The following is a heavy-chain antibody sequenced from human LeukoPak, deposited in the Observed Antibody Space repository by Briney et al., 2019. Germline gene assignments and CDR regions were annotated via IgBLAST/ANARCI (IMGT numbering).Heavy chain of an antibody. J-gene: IGHJ4*02. CDR3: ARVIPYGDYETYYFDY. V-gene: IGHV4-39*07. D-gene: IGHD4-17*01. Sequence: PSETLSLTCTVSGGSISGSYYWVWVRQPPGKGLEWIGSIYSGGRIYYNPSLKSRVTISVDMSKNQFSLKLSSVTAADTAVYYCARVIPYGDYETYYFDYWGQGTLVTVSS. CDR1: GGSISGSYY. CDR2: IYSGGRI.